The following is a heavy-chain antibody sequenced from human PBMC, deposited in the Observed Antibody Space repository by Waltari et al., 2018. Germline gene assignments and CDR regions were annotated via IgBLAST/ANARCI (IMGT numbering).Heavy chain of an antibody. J-gene: IGHJ6*03. CDR2: ISSSSTI. V-gene: IGHV3-48*02. Sequence: EVQLVESGGGLVQPGGSLRLSCAASGFTFSSYSMNWVRQAPGKGLEWVSYISSSSTIYYADSVKGRFTISRDKAKNSLYLQMNSLRDEDTAVYYCARDYDFWSGYYSHPYYYYMDVWGKGTTVTVSS. D-gene: IGHD3-3*01. CDR1: GFTFSSYS. CDR3: ARDYDFWSGYYSHPYYYYMDV.